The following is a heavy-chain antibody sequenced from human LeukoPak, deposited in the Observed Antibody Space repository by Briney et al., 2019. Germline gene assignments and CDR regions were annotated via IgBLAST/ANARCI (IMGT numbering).Heavy chain of an antibody. Sequence: SVKVSCKASGGTFSSYAISWVRQAPGQGLEWMGEIIPIFGTANYAQKFQGRVTITADESTSTAYMELSSLRSEDTAVYYCARVGLTVAHNWFDPWGQGTLVTVSS. CDR1: GGTFSSYA. CDR2: IIPIFGTA. J-gene: IGHJ5*02. D-gene: IGHD4-23*01. CDR3: ARVGLTVAHNWFDP. V-gene: IGHV1-69*13.